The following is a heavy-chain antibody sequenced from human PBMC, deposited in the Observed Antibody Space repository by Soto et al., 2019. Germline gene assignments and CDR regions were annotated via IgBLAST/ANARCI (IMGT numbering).Heavy chain of an antibody. CDR2: IYSGGST. CDR1: GFTVSSNY. D-gene: IGHD3-3*01. J-gene: IGHJ3*02. Sequence: GGSLRLSCAASGFTVSSNYMSWVRQAPGKGLEWVSVIYSGGSTYYADSVKGRFTISRDNSKNTLYLQMNSLRAEDTAVYYCASKDPYYDFWSGYATAFDIWGQGTMVTVSS. V-gene: IGHV3-53*01. CDR3: ASKDPYYDFWSGYATAFDI.